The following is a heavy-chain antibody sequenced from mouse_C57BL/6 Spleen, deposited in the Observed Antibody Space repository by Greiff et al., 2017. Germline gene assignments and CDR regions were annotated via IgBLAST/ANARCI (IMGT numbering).Heavy chain of an antibody. CDR1: GYTFTSYW. J-gene: IGHJ2*01. D-gene: IGHD1-1*01. CDR2: IDPSDSYT. CDR3: ARAPIYGSSYGDY. Sequence: QVQLQQPGAELVMPGASVKLSCKASGYTFTSYWMHWVKQRPGQGLEWIGEIDPSDSYTNYNQKFKGKSTLTVDKSSSTAYMQLSSLTSEDSAVYYCARAPIYGSSYGDYWGQGTTLTVSS. V-gene: IGHV1-69*01.